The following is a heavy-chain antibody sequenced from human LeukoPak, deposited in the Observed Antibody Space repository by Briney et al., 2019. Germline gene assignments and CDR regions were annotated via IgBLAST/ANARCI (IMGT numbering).Heavy chain of an antibody. CDR3: AREYWGAECYSGFDL. CDR1: GFTFSNYA. V-gene: IGHV3-30*03. J-gene: IGHJ4*02. D-gene: IGHD2-21*01. Sequence: GGSLSLSCVASGFTFSNYAFQWVRQAPGKGLEWLALISFDESNTNYADSVKGRFSISRDNTKHTLYQQMNSLRTEHLALYLEAREYWGAECYSGFDLGGQGPLVTVS. CDR2: ISFDESNT.